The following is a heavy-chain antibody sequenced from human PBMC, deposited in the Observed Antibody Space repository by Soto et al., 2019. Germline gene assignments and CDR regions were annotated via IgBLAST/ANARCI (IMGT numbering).Heavy chain of an antibody. J-gene: IGHJ6*02. Sequence: QVQLQESGPGLVKPSETLSLTCTVSGGSISSYYWSWIRQPPGKGLDWIGYLYNSGSTNYNPSLKSRVSISVDTSKNQFSLRLSSVTAADTAVYYCARGGSTSLYYYYGLDFWGQGTTVTVSS. D-gene: IGHD2-2*01. CDR2: LYNSGST. CDR1: GGSISSYY. CDR3: ARGGSTSLYYYYGLDF. V-gene: IGHV4-59*01.